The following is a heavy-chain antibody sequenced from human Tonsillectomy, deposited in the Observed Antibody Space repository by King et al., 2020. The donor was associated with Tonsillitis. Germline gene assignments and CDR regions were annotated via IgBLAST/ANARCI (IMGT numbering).Heavy chain of an antibody. CDR3: ARSLNDSSGYYSDWYFDY. D-gene: IGHD3-22*01. J-gene: IGHJ4*02. CDR1: GGSFSGYY. Sequence: VQLQQWGAGLLKPSETLSLTCADYGGSFSGYYWNWIRQPPGKGLEWIGEITHSGSTNYNPSLKSRVTMSLDTSKNQFSLKLSTVTAADTAGYYCARSLNDSSGYYSDWYFDYWGQGTLVTVSS. V-gene: IGHV4-34*01. CDR2: ITHSGST.